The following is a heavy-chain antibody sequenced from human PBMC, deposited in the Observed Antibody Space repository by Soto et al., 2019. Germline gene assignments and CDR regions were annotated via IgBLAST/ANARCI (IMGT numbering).Heavy chain of an antibody. V-gene: IGHV4-59*01. CDR3: ARDKRHVGRGQGMGAFDI. CDR2: IYYSGST. J-gene: IGHJ3*02. CDR1: GGSISSYY. D-gene: IGHD1-26*01. Sequence: SETLSLTCTVSGGSISSYYWSWIRQPPGKGLEWIGYIYYSGSTNYNPSLKSRVTISVDTSKNQFSLKLSSVTAADTAVYYCARDKRHVGRGQGMGAFDIGGQGTMVTVSS.